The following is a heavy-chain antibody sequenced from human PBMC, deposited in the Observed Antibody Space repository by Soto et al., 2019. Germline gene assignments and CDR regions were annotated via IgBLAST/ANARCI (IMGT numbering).Heavy chain of an antibody. Sequence: SETLSLTCTVSGDSISSYYWSWIRQPPGKGLEWIGYIYYSGSTNYNPSLKSRVTISVDTSKNQFSLNLNSVTAADTAVYYCARLATHSGYLLDYWGQGTLVTVSS. CDR2: IYYSGST. CDR3: ARLATHSGYLLDY. CDR1: GDSISSYY. V-gene: IGHV4-59*01. D-gene: IGHD3-22*01. J-gene: IGHJ4*02.